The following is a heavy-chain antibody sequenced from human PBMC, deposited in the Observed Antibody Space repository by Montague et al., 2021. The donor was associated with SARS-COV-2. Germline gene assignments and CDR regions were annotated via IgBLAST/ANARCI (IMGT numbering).Heavy chain of an antibody. V-gene: IGHV4-61*02. CDR1: GDSIGSGSYY. D-gene: IGHD4-17*01. CDR2: IYTSGRT. J-gene: IGHJ4*02. CDR3: ARAPDDYGTFGY. Sequence: TLSLTCSVSGDSIGSGSYYWSWIRRAAGEGLEWIGRIYTSGRTDYNPSLSNRVIISLDTSKNQFSLKLSSLTTADTGVYYCARAPDDYGTFGYWGQGIPVIVSS.